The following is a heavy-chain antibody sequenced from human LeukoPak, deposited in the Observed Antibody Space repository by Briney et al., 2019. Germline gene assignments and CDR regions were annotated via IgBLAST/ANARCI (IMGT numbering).Heavy chain of an antibody. Sequence: GGSLRLSCAASGFTFSSYAMSWVRQAPGKGLEWVSAISGSGGSTYYADSVKGRFTISGDNSKNTLYLQMNSLRAEDTAVYYCAKDTYWDTAMVPFDYWGQGTLVTVSS. CDR2: ISGSGGST. CDR1: GFTFSSYA. CDR3: AKDTYWDTAMVPFDY. V-gene: IGHV3-23*01. D-gene: IGHD5-18*01. J-gene: IGHJ4*02.